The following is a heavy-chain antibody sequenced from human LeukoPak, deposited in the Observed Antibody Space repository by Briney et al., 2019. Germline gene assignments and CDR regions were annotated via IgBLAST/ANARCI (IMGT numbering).Heavy chain of an antibody. CDR2: TYYRGST. CDR1: GGSISSSSYY. V-gene: IGHV4-39*07. D-gene: IGHD3-3*01. J-gene: IGHJ3*02. CDR3: AKEKTRTLRFLEWRTQDDAFDI. Sequence: SETLSLTCTVSGGSISSSSYYWGWIRQPPGKGLEWIGSTYYRGSTYNNPSLKSRVTISVDTSKNQFSLKLSSVTAADTAVYYCAKEKTRTLRFLEWRTQDDAFDIWGQGTMVTVSS.